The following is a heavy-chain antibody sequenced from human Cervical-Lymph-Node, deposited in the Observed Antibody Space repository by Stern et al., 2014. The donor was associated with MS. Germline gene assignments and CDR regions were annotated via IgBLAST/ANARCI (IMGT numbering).Heavy chain of an antibody. V-gene: IGHV1-69*01. D-gene: IGHD1-26*01. J-gene: IGHJ6*02. CDR1: GRPFSSYT. Sequence: QMQLAQYGAEGKKPGSSAKVSCKASGRPFSSYTISWVRQAPGQRLEWMGGITPIFGTANYAQKFQGRVTITADESTSTAYMELSSLRSEDTAVYYCARGELKEGLVRGMDVWGQGTTVTVSS. CDR3: ARGELKEGLVRGMDV. CDR2: ITPIFGTA.